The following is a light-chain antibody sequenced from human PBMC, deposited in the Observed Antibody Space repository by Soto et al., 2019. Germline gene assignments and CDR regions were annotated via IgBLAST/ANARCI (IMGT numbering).Light chain of an antibody. CDR3: ETWDNYTPVA. J-gene: IGLJ2*01. Sequence: QAVLTQSSSASASLGSSVKLTCTLSSGQSTYIIAWHQQQPGKAPRYLMKVERSGTYNRGSGIPDRFSGSSSGADRYLTVSNLQFEDEADYYCETWDNYTPVAFGGGTKLTVL. CDR1: SGQSTYI. V-gene: IGLV4-60*02. CDR2: VERSGTY.